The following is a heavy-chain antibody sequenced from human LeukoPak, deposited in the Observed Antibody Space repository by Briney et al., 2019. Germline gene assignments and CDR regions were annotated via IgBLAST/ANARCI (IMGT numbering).Heavy chain of an antibody. CDR3: ARYISSGLDY. V-gene: IGHV4-59*08. J-gene: IGHJ4*02. CDR2: VYYTGGT. D-gene: IGHD6-6*01. Sequence: PSETLSLTCTVSGGSIGSYYWSWIRQPPGKGLEWIGHVYYTGGTSYNPSLRSRVTISVDTSKNQFSLKLTYVNAADTAVYYCARYISSGLDYWGQGTLVTVSS. CDR1: GGSIGSYY.